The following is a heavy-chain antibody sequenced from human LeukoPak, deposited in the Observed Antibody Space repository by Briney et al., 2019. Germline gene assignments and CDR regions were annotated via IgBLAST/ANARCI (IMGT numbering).Heavy chain of an antibody. CDR2: IAGTGGST. D-gene: IGHD1-14*01. CDR1: GLTFSKYA. V-gene: IGHV3-23*01. J-gene: IGHJ3*02. CDR3: AKAFRIVGIGNPDDAFDI. Sequence: QSGGSLRLSCAASGLTFSKYAMNWVRQAPGKGLEWVSSIAGTGGSTYYADPVKGRFTISRDNSENTLYLQMNSLRAEDSAIYYCAKAFRIVGIGNPDDAFDIWGQGTVVTVSS.